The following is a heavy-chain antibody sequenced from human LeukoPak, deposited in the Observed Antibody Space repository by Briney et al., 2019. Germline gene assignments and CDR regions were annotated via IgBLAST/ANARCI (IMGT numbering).Heavy chain of an antibody. V-gene: IGHV3-48*01. J-gene: IGHJ4*02. D-gene: IGHD6-19*01. CDR1: GFTFNSYS. Sequence: GGSLRLSCAASGFTFNSYSMNWVRQAPGVGLEWLSYIRFSTDTIFYADSVKGRFTISRDNSKNTLYLQMNSLRAEDTAVYYCARAGSSGDFDYWGQGTLVTVSS. CDR2: IRFSTDTI. CDR3: ARAGSSGDFDY.